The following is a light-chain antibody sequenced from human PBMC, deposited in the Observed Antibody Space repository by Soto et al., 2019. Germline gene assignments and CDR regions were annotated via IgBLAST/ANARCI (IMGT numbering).Light chain of an antibody. CDR1: GRDVGGYKY. J-gene: IGLJ1*01. V-gene: IGLV2-14*01. Sequence: QSALTQPASVSGSPGQSITISCTGTGRDVGGYKYVSWYQQLPGKAPKLMIYDVSYRPSGVSDRFSGSKSGNTASLIISGLQAEVVADYYRSSYTISSPFVFGTGTMSPS. CDR2: DVS. CDR3: SSYTISSPFV.